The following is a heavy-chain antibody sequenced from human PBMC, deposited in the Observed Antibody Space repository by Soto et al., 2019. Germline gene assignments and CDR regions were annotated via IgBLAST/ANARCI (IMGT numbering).Heavy chain of an antibody. J-gene: IGHJ3*02. CDR2: ISSSSSYI. CDR1: GFTFSSYS. CDR3: ASGDDYGVLDAFDI. V-gene: IGHV3-21*01. Sequence: GGSLRLSCAASGFTFSSYSMNWVRQAPGKGLEWVSSISSSSSYIYYADSVKGRFTISRDNAKNSLYLQMNSLRAEDTAVYYCASGDDYGVLDAFDIWGQGTMVTVSS. D-gene: IGHD4-17*01.